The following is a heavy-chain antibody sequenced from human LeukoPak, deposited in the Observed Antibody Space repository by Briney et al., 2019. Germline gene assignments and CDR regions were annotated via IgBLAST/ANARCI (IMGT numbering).Heavy chain of an antibody. CDR2: IRHKADGYTT. D-gene: IGHD2-2*03. V-gene: IGHV3-72*01. CDR3: AKDPDGYCSSTSCLYFDY. J-gene: IGHJ4*02. Sequence: PGGSLRLSCAASGFILSDHYMDWVRQAPGKGLEWVGRIRHKADGYTTEYAASVKGRFSISRVDSKNSLHLQMNSLRAEDTAVYYCAKDPDGYCSSTSCLYFDYWGQGTLVTVSS. CDR1: GFILSDHY.